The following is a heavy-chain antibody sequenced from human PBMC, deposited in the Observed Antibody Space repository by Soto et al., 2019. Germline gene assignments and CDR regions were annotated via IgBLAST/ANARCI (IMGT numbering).Heavy chain of an antibody. Sequence: SVKVSCKASGGTFSSYAISWVRQAPGQGLEWMGGIIPIFGAANYAQKFQGRVTITGDKSTSTAYMELSSLRSEDTAVYYCAREIAAAGTYFDYWGQGTQVTVSS. J-gene: IGHJ4*02. V-gene: IGHV1-69*06. D-gene: IGHD6-13*01. CDR1: GGTFSSYA. CDR3: AREIAAAGTYFDY. CDR2: IIPIFGAA.